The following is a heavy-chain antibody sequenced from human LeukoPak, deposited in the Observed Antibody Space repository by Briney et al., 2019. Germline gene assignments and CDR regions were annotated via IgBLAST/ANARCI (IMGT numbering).Heavy chain of an antibody. D-gene: IGHD6-19*01. CDR1: AFTFSTYA. Sequence: PGGSLRLSCAASAFTFSTYALNWVRQAPGKGLEWVSYISSSGSTIYYADSVKGRFTISRDNAKNSLYLQMNSLRAEDTAVYYCAREIAVAGFDYWGQGTLVTVSS. J-gene: IGHJ4*02. CDR2: ISSSGSTI. CDR3: AREIAVAGFDY. V-gene: IGHV3-48*03.